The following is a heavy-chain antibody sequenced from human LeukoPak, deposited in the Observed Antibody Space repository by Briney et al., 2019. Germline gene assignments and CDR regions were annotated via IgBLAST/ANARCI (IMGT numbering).Heavy chain of an antibody. J-gene: IGHJ4*02. V-gene: IGHV3-7*01. CDR1: GFTFTTYW. D-gene: IGHD6-19*01. CDR3: AKDQSSGIAVAGSADY. Sequence: GGSLRLSCAASGFTFTTYWMSWVRQAPGKGLEWVANIKQDGSEKYYVDSVKGRFTISRENAKNSLYLQMNSLRAEDTAVYYCAKDQSSGIAVAGSADYWGQGTLVTVSS. CDR2: IKQDGSEK.